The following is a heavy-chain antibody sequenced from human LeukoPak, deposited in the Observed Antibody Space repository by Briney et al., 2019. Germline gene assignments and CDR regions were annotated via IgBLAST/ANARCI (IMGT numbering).Heavy chain of an antibody. J-gene: IGHJ6*03. Sequence: SQTLSLTCTVSGGSISSGSYYWSWIRQPAGKGLEWIGRIYTSGSTNYNPSLKSRVTISVDTSKNQFSLKLSSVTAADTAVYYCARQDTAKHGGLWHYYMDVWGKGTTVTVSS. D-gene: IGHD5-18*01. CDR2: IYTSGST. CDR3: ARQDTAKHGGLWHYYMDV. CDR1: GGSISSGSYY. V-gene: IGHV4-61*02.